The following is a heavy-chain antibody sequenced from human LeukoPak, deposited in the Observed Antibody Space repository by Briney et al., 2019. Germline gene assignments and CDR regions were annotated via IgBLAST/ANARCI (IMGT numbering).Heavy chain of an antibody. CDR2: IYYSGST. D-gene: IGHD2-21*02. V-gene: IGHV4-59*01. Sequence: SETLSLTCTVSGGSFSSYYWSWIRQPPGKGLEWIGYIYYSGSTDYNPSLKSRVTISVDTSKNQFSLKLNSVTAADTAVYYCARDGPRVGLDCGGDCYYWYFDIWGRGTLVTVSS. CDR3: ARDGPRVGLDCGGDCYYWYFDI. J-gene: IGHJ2*01. CDR1: GGSFSSYY.